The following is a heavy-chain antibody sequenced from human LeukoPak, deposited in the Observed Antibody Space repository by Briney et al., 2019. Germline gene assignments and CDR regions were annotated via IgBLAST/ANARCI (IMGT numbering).Heavy chain of an antibody. CDR2: IYSGGST. V-gene: IGHV3-53*01. CDR1: GFTVSSNY. D-gene: IGHD1-26*01. Sequence: GGSLRLSCAASGFTVSSNYMSWVRQAPGKGLEWVSIIYSGGSTFYADSVKGRFTISRDNSKNTLYLQMNSLRAEDTAVYYRARGGSYLSAFDIWGQGTMVTVSS. CDR3: ARGGSYLSAFDI. J-gene: IGHJ3*02.